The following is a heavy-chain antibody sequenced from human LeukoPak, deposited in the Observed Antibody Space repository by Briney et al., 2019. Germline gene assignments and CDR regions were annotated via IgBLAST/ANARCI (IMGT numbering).Heavy chain of an antibody. J-gene: IGHJ6*03. CDR1: GGSISSRSDY. Sequence: SETLSLICTVSGGSISSRSDYWGWIRQTPGKGLEWIGNLDSSGSTYYNPSLKSRVTISVGTSKNQFSLNLRSVTAADTAIYFCSRSHDYGGLYFYYYMDVWGKGTTVTVSS. CDR2: LDSSGST. D-gene: IGHD4-23*01. V-gene: IGHV4-39*01. CDR3: SRSHDYGGLYFYYYMDV.